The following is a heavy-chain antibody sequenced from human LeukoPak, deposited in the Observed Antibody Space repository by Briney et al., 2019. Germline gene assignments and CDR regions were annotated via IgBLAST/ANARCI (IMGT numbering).Heavy chain of an antibody. Sequence: GGSLRLSCAASGFTVSSNYMSWVRQAPGKGLEWVSVIYNGGSTYYADSVKGRFTISRDNSKNTLYLQMNSLRAEDTAVYYCARSAVAGTLRYFDYWGQGTLVTVSS. CDR2: IYNGGST. CDR1: GFTVSSNY. J-gene: IGHJ4*02. CDR3: ARSAVAGTLRYFDY. D-gene: IGHD6-19*01. V-gene: IGHV3-53*01.